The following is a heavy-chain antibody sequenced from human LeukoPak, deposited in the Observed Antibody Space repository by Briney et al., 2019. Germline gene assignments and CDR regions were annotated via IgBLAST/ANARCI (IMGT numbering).Heavy chain of an antibody. Sequence: PGGSLRLSCAGSGFTFSSYWMSWVRQAPGKGLEWVANIKQDGSEKYYVDSVKGRFTISRDNAKNSLYLQMNSLRVEDTAVYYCARVKYCSSTSCYDFEDWGQGTLVTVSS. CDR1: GFTFSSYW. V-gene: IGHV3-7*01. J-gene: IGHJ4*02. CDR2: IKQDGSEK. CDR3: ARVKYCSSTSCYDFED. D-gene: IGHD2-2*01.